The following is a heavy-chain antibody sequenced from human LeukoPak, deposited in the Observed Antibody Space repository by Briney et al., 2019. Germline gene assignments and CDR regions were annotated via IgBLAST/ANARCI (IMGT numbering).Heavy chain of an antibody. D-gene: IGHD2-8*02. CDR2: INSEGSST. CDR3: ARARSPSWGSTGGFDI. Sequence: PGGSLRLSCAASGFTFSSYWMHWVRQAPGKGLVWVSRINSEGSSTTYADSVKGRFTVSRDNAKNTLYVQMNSLRVEDTAVYYCARARSPSWGSTGGFDIWGQGTMVTVSS. J-gene: IGHJ3*02. V-gene: IGHV3-74*01. CDR1: GFTFSSYW.